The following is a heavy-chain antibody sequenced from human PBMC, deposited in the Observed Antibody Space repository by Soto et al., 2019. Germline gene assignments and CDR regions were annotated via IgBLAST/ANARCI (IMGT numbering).Heavy chain of an antibody. V-gene: IGHV4-4*02. CDR1: GGSISSSNW. CDR3: ARGHYDILTGYWGWFDP. J-gene: IGHJ5*02. CDR2: IYHSGST. Sequence: QVQLQESGPGLVKPSGTLSLTCAVSGGSISSSNWWSWVRQPPGKGLEWIGEIYHSGSTNYNPSLKIRVTISVDKSKNQFSLKLSSVTAADTAVYYFARGHYDILTGYWGWFDPWGQGTLVTVSS. D-gene: IGHD3-9*01.